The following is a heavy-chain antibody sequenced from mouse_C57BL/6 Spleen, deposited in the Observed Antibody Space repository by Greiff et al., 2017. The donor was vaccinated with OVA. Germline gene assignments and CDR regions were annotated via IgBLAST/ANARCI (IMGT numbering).Heavy chain of an antibody. J-gene: IGHJ1*03. CDR2: ISYDGSN. D-gene: IGHD1-1*01. CDR1: GYSITSGYY. V-gene: IGHV3-6*01. Sequence: ESGPGLVKPSQSLSLTCSVTGYSITSGYYWNWIRQFPGNKLEWMGYISYDGSNNYNPSLKNRISITRDTSKNQFFLKLNSVTTEDTATYYCAREGGLYYGSRGYFDVWGTGTTVTVSS. CDR3: AREGGLYYGSRGYFDV.